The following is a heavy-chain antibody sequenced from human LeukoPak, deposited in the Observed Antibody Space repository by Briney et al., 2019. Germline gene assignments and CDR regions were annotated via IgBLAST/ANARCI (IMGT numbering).Heavy chain of an antibody. CDR3: ASTDYGERFDY. CDR1: GFTFSSYW. J-gene: IGHJ4*02. Sequence: GGSLRLSCGASGFTFSSYWMSWVRQAPGKGLEWVANIKQDGSEKYYVDSVKGRFTISRDNAKNSLYLQMNSLRAEDTAVYYCASTDYGERFDYWGQGTLVTVSS. V-gene: IGHV3-7*01. CDR2: IKQDGSEK. D-gene: IGHD4-17*01.